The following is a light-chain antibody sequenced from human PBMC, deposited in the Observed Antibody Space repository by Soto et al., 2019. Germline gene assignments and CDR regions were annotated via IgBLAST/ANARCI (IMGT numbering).Light chain of an antibody. CDR1: RGISSY. V-gene: IGKV1-9*01. Sequence: DIQLTQSASFLSASVGDRVTITCRASRGISSYLAWYQQKPGKAPKLLIYAASTLQTGVPSRFSGSGSGTEFTLTISSLQPEDFATYYCQQLNSYLITFGQGTRLEIK. J-gene: IGKJ5*01. CDR2: AAS. CDR3: QQLNSYLIT.